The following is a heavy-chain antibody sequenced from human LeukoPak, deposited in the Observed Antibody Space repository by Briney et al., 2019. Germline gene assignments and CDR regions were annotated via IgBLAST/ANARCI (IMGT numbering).Heavy chain of an antibody. Sequence: PGGSLRLPCAASGFTFSDYITDWVRQAPGKWLEWVGRIRRGANSYTTEYAASVKGRFTISRDDSKNSLYLHMNRLKTEDTAVYHCSRDGGEGGNSAFDIWGQGTMVTVSS. CDR3: SRDGGEGGNSAFDI. J-gene: IGHJ3*02. CDR1: GFTFSDYI. CDR2: IRRGANSYTT. D-gene: IGHD3-16*01. V-gene: IGHV3-72*01.